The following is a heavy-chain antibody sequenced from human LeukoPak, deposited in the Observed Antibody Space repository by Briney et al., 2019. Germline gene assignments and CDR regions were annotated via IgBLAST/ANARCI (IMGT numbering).Heavy chain of an antibody. V-gene: IGHV3-21*01. CDR2: IESSSTYI. J-gene: IGHJ6*02. CDR1: GFTFNSYS. CDR3: SRVLYSSGWVFGGYCAMDV. Sequence: GGSLRLSCAASGFTFNSYSMNWVRQAPGKGLEWVSSIESSSTYIYYADSVKGRSTVSRNNAENSLYLQMNSLRAEDTAVYYCSRVLYSSGWVFGGYCAMDVWGQGTTVTVSS. D-gene: IGHD6-19*01.